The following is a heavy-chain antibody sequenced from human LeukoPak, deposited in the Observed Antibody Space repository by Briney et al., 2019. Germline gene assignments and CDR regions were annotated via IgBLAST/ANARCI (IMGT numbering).Heavy chain of an antibody. CDR3: AKYFGAMDHYYYNRMDV. D-gene: IGHD3-10*01. J-gene: IGHJ6*02. Sequence: GGSLRLSCAASGFTFSSYAMSWVRQAPGKGLEWVSAISGSGDNTYYADSVKGRFTISRDNSKNTLYLQMNSLRAEDTAIYYSAKYFGAMDHYYYNRMDVWGRGTTVTVSS. CDR1: GFTFSSYA. CDR2: ISGSGDNT. V-gene: IGHV3-23*01.